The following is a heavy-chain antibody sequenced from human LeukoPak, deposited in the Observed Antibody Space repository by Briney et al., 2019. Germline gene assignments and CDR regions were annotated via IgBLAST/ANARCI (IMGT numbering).Heavy chain of an antibody. J-gene: IGHJ4*02. V-gene: IGHV4-59*02. D-gene: IGHD2-15*01. CDR3: ARIHRYCSGGACYVLDN. Sequence: SETLSLTCVVSGGSVSGYYWGWIRQPPGRGLEWIGYVYYSGSTNYNPPFKSRITISVDTSRNQFSLQLSSVTAADTAVYYCARIHRYCSGGACYVLDNWGQGTLVAVSS. CDR2: VYYSGST. CDR1: GGSVSGYY.